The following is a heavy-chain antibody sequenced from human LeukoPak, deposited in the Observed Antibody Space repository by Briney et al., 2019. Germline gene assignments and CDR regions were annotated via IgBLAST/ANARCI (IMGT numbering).Heavy chain of an antibody. V-gene: IGHV4-59*08. CDR1: GGSISSYY. CDR3: ARLGAAANDY. J-gene: IGHJ4*02. Sequence: PSETLSLTCTVSGGSISSYYWSWIRQPPGKGLEWIGYIYYGGSTNYNPSLKSRVTISVDTSKNQFSLKLSSVTAADTAVYYCARLGAAANDYWGQGTLVTVSS. CDR2: IYYGGST. D-gene: IGHD2-2*01.